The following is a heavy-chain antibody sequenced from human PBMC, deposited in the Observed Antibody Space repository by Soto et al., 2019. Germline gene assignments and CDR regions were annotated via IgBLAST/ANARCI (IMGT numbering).Heavy chain of an antibody. J-gene: IGHJ5*02. CDR2: IYWDDDK. CDR3: AHRRAMITFGGVIVIRGFDP. V-gene: IGHV2-5*02. CDR1: GFSLSTSGVG. Sequence: QITLKESGPTLVKPTQTLTLTCTFSGFSLSTSGVGVGWIRQPPGKALEWLALIYWDDDKRYSPSLKSRLTITTDTSKNQVVLTMTNMDPVDTATYYCAHRRAMITFGGVIVIRGFDPWGQGTLVTVSS. D-gene: IGHD3-16*02.